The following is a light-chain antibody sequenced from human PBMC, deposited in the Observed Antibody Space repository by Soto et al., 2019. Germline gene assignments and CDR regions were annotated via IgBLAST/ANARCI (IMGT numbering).Light chain of an antibody. CDR3: QQYNSWPLYS. CDR2: YAS. V-gene: IGKV3-15*01. CDR1: QSVSSN. Sequence: EIVMTQSPATLSVSPGERATLSCRASQSVSSNLACYQQKPGQAARLLIYYASTRATGVPARFSGSGSGIEFPLPIGSLQSEDFAFCYCQQYNSWPLYSFGQGTKLEIK. J-gene: IGKJ2*03.